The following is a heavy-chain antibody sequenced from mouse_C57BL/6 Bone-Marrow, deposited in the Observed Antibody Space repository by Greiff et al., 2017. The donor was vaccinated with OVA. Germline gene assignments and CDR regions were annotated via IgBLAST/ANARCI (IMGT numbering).Heavy chain of an antibody. CDR1: GFTFSDFY. D-gene: IGHD1-1*01. CDR2: SRNNANDYTT. V-gene: IGHV7-1*01. Sequence: EVKLMESGGGLVQSGRSLRLSCATSGFTFSDFYMEWVRQAPGKGLEWIAASRNNANDYTTEYSASVKGRFIVSRDTSQSILYLQMNALRAEDTAIYYCARDAYDYYGSSYPDWYFDVWGTGTTVTVSS. CDR3: ARDAYDYYGSSYPDWYFDV. J-gene: IGHJ1*03.